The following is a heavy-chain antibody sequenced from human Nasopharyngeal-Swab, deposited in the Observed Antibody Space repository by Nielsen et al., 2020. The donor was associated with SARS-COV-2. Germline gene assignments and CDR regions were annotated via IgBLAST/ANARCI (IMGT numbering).Heavy chain of an antibody. Sequence: GESLKISCAASGFTFSSYWMSWVRQAPGKGLEWVANIKQDASEMYYVDSVKGRFTISRDNAKNSLYLQMNSLRAEDTAVYFCARGRPLGGYYFGYFDYWGQGTLVTVSS. V-gene: IGHV3-7*01. CDR3: ARGRPLGGYYFGYFDY. J-gene: IGHJ4*02. CDR1: GFTFSSYW. D-gene: IGHD3-3*01. CDR2: IKQDASEM.